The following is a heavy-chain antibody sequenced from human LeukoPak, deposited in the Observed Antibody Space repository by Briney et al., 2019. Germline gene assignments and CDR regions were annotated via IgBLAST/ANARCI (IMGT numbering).Heavy chain of an antibody. CDR3: ARGDYYGSGSYYYYYYMDV. V-gene: IGHV1-2*02. CDR2: INPNSGGT. D-gene: IGHD3-10*01. J-gene: IGHJ6*03. Sequence: EASVKVSCKASGYTFTGYYMHWVRQAPGQGLEWMGWINPNSGGTNYAQKFQGRVTMTRDTSISTAYMELSRLRSDDTAVYYCARGDYYGSGSYYYYYYMDVWGKGTTVTVSS. CDR1: GYTFTGYY.